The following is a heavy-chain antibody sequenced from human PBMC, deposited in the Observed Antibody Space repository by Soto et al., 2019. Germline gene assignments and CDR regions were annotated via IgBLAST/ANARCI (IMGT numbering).Heavy chain of an antibody. CDR1: GFTFSNYG. V-gene: IGHV3-30*03. CDR2: ISYDGSTK. Sequence: GGSLRLSCAASGFTFSNYGMHWVRQAPGKGLEWVALISYDGSTKLYADSFKGRFAISRDDPQNTLYLQMNSLGAEDTGVYYCARVATAASGTGPDYWGQGTLVTVSS. D-gene: IGHD6-13*01. J-gene: IGHJ4*02. CDR3: ARVATAASGTGPDY.